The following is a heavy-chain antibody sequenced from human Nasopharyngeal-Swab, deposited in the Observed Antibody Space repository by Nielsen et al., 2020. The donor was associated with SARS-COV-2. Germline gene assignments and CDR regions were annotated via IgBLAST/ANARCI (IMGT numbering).Heavy chain of an antibody. CDR3: ARDFGLNYDTYAMDV. D-gene: IGHD3-3*01. Sequence: GGSLRLSCAASGFTFNTHNMNWVRQAPGRGLEWVSSISSSSRYIYYADSLKGRFTISRDNAKNSLYLQMNSLRAEDTAVYYCARDFGLNYDTYAMDVWGQGTTVTVSS. J-gene: IGHJ6*02. CDR2: ISSSSRYI. CDR1: GFTFNTHN. V-gene: IGHV3-21*01.